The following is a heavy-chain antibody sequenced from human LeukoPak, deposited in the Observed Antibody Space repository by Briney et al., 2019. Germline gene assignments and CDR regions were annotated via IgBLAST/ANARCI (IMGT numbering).Heavy chain of an antibody. V-gene: IGHV4-39*07. Sequence: SETLSLTCSVSGGSVSGTNYYWAWIRQPPEKGLEWIGTIYYSGSTYYNVSLKSRVTISVDTSKNQFSLNLSSVTAADTAVYYCARLRSPGDFDYWGQGTLVTVSS. CDR3: ARLRSPGDFDY. CDR2: IYYSGST. CDR1: GGSVSGTNYY. J-gene: IGHJ4*02. D-gene: IGHD1-26*01.